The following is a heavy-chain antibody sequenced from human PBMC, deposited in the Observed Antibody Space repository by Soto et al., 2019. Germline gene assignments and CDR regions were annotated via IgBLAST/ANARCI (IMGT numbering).Heavy chain of an antibody. CDR3: ARLWFGESYYYYGMDV. CDR2: IYYSGST. J-gene: IGHJ6*02. V-gene: IGHV4-59*01. CDR1: GGSISSYY. D-gene: IGHD3-10*01. Sequence: SETLSLTCTVSGGSISSYYWSWIRQPPGKGLEWIGYIYYSGSTNYNPSLKSRVTISVDTSKNQFSLKLSSVTAADTAVYYCARLWFGESYYYYGMDVWGQGTTVT.